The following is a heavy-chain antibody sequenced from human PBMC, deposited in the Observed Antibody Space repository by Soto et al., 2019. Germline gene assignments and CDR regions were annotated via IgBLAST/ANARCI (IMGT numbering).Heavy chain of an antibody. CDR2: IGASGDIT. V-gene: IGHV3-23*01. D-gene: IGHD2-21*02. CDR1: GFSFTNFA. CDR3: AKDDFTDRGDDYFAY. J-gene: IGHJ4*02. Sequence: GGSLRLSCAASGFSFTNFAMSWVRQAPGKGLEWVAGIGASGDITWYADSVKGRLSISRDNSKNTLYLQLNSLRFEDTAVYYCAKDDFTDRGDDYFAYWGPGTLVTVSS.